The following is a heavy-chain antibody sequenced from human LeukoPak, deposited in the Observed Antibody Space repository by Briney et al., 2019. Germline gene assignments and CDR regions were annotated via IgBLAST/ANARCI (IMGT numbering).Heavy chain of an antibody. CDR3: ARQNDIQGFDY. Sequence: SETLSLTCAVYGGSFSGYHWSWIRQPPGKGLEWIGEINHSGSTNYNPSLKSRVTISVDTSKNQFSLKLSSVTAADTAVYYCARQNDIQGFDYWGQGTLVTVSS. V-gene: IGHV4-34*01. CDR2: INHSGST. J-gene: IGHJ4*02. D-gene: IGHD2-8*01. CDR1: GGSFSGYH.